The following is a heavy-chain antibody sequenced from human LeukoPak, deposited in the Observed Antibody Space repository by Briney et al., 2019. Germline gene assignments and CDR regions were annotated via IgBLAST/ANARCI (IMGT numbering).Heavy chain of an antibody. CDR1: GFTFSSYE. CDR2: ISSSGSTI. D-gene: IGHD5-18*01. V-gene: IGHV3-48*03. CDR3: ARVHYNTAMVDIDY. Sequence: GGSLRLSCAASGFTFSSYEMHWVRQARGKGLEWISYISSSGSTIYYADSVKGRFTISRDNGKNSLYLQMNSLRAEDTAVYYCARVHYNTAMVDIDYWGQGTLVTVSS. J-gene: IGHJ4*02.